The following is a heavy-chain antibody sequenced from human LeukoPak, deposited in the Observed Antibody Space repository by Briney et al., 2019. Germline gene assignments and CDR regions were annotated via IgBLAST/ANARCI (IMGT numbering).Heavy chain of an antibody. CDR3: AGGYYYDSSGYYPDTYYYYYYGMDV. Sequence: SETLSLTCTVSGGSISSYYWSWIRQPPGKGLEWIWYIYYSGSTNYNPSLKSRVTISVDTSRNQFSLKLSSVTAADTAVYYCAGGYYYDSSGYYPDTYYYYYYGMDVWGQGTTVTVS. CDR1: GGSISSYY. CDR2: IYYSGST. D-gene: IGHD3-22*01. V-gene: IGHV4-59*01. J-gene: IGHJ6*02.